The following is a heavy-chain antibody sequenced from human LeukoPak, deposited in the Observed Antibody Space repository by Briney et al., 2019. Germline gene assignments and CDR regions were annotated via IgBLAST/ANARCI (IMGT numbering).Heavy chain of an antibody. V-gene: IGHV1-8*02. D-gene: IGHD2-15*01. Sequence: ASVKVSCKASGYTFTSYGISWVRQAPGQGLEWMGWMNPNSGNTGYAQKFQGRVTMTRNTSISTAYMELSSLRSEDTAVYYCARSTGVVVEATYYYYYGMDVWGQGTTVTVSS. J-gene: IGHJ6*02. CDR1: GYTFTSYG. CDR2: MNPNSGNT. CDR3: ARSTGVVVEATYYYYYGMDV.